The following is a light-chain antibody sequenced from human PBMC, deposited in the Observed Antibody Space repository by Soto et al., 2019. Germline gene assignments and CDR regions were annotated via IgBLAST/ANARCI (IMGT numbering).Light chain of an antibody. CDR3: QSYNSYPWT. Sequence: IHITQSPSTLSASIGDRVTITCRASQTISNWLARYQQKPGRAPNLLIYHASNLETGVPSRLSGSAFGTEFTLTISSLLTYDFGTYCCQSYNSYPWTCGQGTKV. CDR1: QTISNW. J-gene: IGKJ1*01. CDR2: HAS. V-gene: IGKV1-5*01.